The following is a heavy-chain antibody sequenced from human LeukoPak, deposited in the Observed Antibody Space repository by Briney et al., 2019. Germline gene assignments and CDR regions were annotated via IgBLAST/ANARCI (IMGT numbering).Heavy chain of an antibody. Sequence: GGSLRLSCAASGFPFSTYAMSWVRQAPGKGLEWVSAISYSGGSTYHADSVKGRFTISRDNSKNTLYLQMNSPRAEDTAVYYCAKGLTVTTDWGQGTLVTVSS. CDR1: GFPFSTYA. D-gene: IGHD4-17*01. J-gene: IGHJ4*02. CDR3: AKGLTVTTD. CDR2: ISYSGGST. V-gene: IGHV3-23*01.